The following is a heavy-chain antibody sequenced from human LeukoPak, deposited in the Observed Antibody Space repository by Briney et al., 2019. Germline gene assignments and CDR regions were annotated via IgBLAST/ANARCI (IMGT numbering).Heavy chain of an antibody. D-gene: IGHD2-2*01. Sequence: SETLSLTCAVYGGSFSGYYWSWIRQPPGKGLEWIGEINHSGSTNYNSSLKSRVTISVDTSKNQFSLKLSSVTAADTAVYYCARGEVVPAAMLGYYYYYGMDVWGQGTTVTVSS. J-gene: IGHJ6*02. CDR1: GGSFSGYY. CDR3: ARGEVVPAAMLGYYYYYGMDV. V-gene: IGHV4-34*01. CDR2: INHSGST.